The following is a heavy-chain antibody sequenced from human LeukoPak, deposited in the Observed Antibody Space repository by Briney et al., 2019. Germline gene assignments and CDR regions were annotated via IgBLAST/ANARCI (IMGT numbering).Heavy chain of an antibody. D-gene: IGHD3-22*01. V-gene: IGHV1-46*01. J-gene: IGHJ3*02. CDR3: ARGTDYYDSSGYYLYDAFDI. Sequence: GASVKVSCKASGYTFSMYNMHWVRQAPGQGLEWMGIINPSGGTSYAQKLQGRITMTRDTSTSTLYMELSSLRSEDTAVYYCARGTDYYDSSGYYLYDAFDIWGQGTMVTVSS. CDR2: INPSGGT. CDR1: GYTFSMYN.